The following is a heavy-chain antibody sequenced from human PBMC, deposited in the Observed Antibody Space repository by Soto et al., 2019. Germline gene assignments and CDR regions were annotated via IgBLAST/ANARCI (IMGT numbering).Heavy chain of an antibody. J-gene: IGHJ4*02. D-gene: IGHD3-22*01. CDR3: ASPREGYYYDT. CDR2: IYSSGNT. CDR1: GRSISSSGYY. Sequence: TSETLSLTCTVSGRSISSSGYYWGWIRQPPGKGLQWIGNIYSSGNTYYNPSLRSRVAISVDPSKNQFSLRLSSVTAADTAVYFCASPREGYYYDTWGQGTLVTVSS. V-gene: IGHV4-39*01.